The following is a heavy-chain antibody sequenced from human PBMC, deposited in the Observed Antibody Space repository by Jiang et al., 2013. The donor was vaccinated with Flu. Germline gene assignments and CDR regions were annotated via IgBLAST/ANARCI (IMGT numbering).Heavy chain of an antibody. CDR2: ISYDGSNK. D-gene: IGHD2-2*01. J-gene: IGHJ4*02. CDR1: GFTFSSYG. V-gene: IGHV3-30*18. Sequence: VQLLESGGGVVQPGRSLRLSCAASGFTFSSYGMHWVRQAPGKGLEWVAVISYDGSNKYYADSVKGRFTISRDNSKNTLYLQMNSLRAEDTAVYYCAKYATPYQLLLYRNYFDYWGQGTLVTVSS. CDR3: AKYATPYQLLLYRNYFDY.